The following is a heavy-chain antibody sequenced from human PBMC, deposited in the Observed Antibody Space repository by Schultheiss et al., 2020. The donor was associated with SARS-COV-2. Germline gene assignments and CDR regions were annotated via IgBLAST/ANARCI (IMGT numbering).Heavy chain of an antibody. J-gene: IGHJ3*02. CDR3: ASLPRLKGFDI. D-gene: IGHD3-22*01. V-gene: IGHV3-33*08. CDR1: GFTVSSNY. Sequence: GGSLRLSCAASGFTVSSNYMSWVRQAPGKGLEWVAVIWYDGSNKYYADSVKGRFTISRDNSKNTLYLQMNSLRAEDTAVYYCASLPRLKGFDIWGQGTMVTVSS. CDR2: IWYDGSNK.